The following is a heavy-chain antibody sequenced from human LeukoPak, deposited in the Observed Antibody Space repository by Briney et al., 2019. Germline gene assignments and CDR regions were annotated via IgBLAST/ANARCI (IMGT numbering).Heavy chain of an antibody. D-gene: IGHD3-22*01. CDR3: ARGLYYYDSSGYYSTNIDY. CDR1: GRSFSGYS. Sequence: SATLSLTCAAYGRSFSGYSGSWIRQPPRKGLEWIGEINRSGSTNYNPSLKSRVTISVDTSKNQFSLKLSSVTAADTAVYYCARGLYYYDSSGYYSTNIDYWGQGTLVTVSS. CDR2: INRSGST. J-gene: IGHJ4*02. V-gene: IGHV4-34*01.